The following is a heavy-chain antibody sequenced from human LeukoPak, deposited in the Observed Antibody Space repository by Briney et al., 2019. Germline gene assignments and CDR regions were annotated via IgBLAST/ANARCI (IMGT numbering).Heavy chain of an antibody. J-gene: IGHJ3*02. V-gene: IGHV1-24*01. CDR2: FDPEDGET. Sequence: ASVMVSCKVSGYTLTELSMHWVRQAPGKGLEWMGGFDPEDGETIYAQKFQGRVTMTEDTSTDTAYMELSSLRSEDTAVYYCARGWWAARGFDAFDIWGQGTMVTVSS. D-gene: IGHD6-6*01. CDR3: ARGWWAARGFDAFDI. CDR1: GYTLTELS.